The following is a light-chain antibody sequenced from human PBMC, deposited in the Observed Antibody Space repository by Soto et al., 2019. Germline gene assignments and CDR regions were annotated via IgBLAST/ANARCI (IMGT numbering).Light chain of an antibody. CDR1: SSNIGSNY. CDR3: ATWDDSLGWV. J-gene: IGLJ3*02. Sequence: QSVLTQPPSASGTPGQRVTISCSESSSNIGSNYVYWYQQFPGTAPKLLIYSDNQRPSGVPERFSGSKSGTSASLAISGLRSEDEADYYCATWDDSLGWVFGGGTKVTVL. V-gene: IGLV1-47*02. CDR2: SDN.